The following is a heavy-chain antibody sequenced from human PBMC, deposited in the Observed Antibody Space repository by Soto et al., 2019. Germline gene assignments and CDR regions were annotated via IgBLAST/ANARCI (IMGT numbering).Heavy chain of an antibody. Sequence: ASVKVSCKASGYTFTGYYMHWVRQAPGQGLEWVGWINPNSGGTNYAQKFQGWVTMTRDTSISTAYMELSRLRSDDTAVYYCARARINYDILTGYYQGFDYWGQGTLVTVSS. CDR3: ARARINYDILTGYYQGFDY. CDR1: GYTFTGYY. J-gene: IGHJ4*02. CDR2: INPNSGGT. D-gene: IGHD3-9*01. V-gene: IGHV1-2*04.